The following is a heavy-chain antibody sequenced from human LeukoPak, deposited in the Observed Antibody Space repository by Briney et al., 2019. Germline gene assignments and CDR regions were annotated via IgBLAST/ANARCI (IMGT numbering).Heavy chain of an antibody. CDR1: GGSFSGYY. CDR3: ARGNGGLLEAFDI. J-gene: IGHJ3*02. CDR2: INHSGST. V-gene: IGHV4-34*01. D-gene: IGHD2-21*02. Sequence: SETLSLTCAVYGGSFSGYYWSWIRQPPGKGLEWIGEINHSGSTNYNPSLKSRVTISVGTSKNQFSLKLSSVTAADTAVYYCARGNGGLLEAFDIWGQGTMVTVSS.